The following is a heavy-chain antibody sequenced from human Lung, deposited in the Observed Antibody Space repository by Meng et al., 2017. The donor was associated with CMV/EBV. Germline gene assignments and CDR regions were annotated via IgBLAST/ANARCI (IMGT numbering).Heavy chain of an antibody. V-gene: IGHV4-61*01. CDR1: GGSVSSGSYY. D-gene: IGHD3-10*01. Sequence: CPVSGGSVSSGSYYWSWIRQPPGKGLEWIGYIYYSGSTNYNPSLKSRVTISVDTSKNQFSLKLSSVTAADTAVYYCARDHGSGTVDYWGQGTLVTVSS. CDR3: ARDHGSGTVDY. J-gene: IGHJ4*02. CDR2: IYYSGST.